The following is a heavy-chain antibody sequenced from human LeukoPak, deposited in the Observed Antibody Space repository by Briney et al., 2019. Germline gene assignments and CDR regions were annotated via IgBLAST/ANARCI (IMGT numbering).Heavy chain of an antibody. V-gene: IGHV1-8*01. J-gene: IGHJ6*02. D-gene: IGHD6-19*01. CDR3: AHPAIAVAGTDYYGMDV. CDR1: GYTFTSYD. Sequence: ASVKVSCKASGYTFTSYDINWVRQATGQGLEWMGWMNPNSGNTGYAQKFQGRVTMTRNTSISTAYMELSSLRSEDTAVYYCAHPAIAVAGTDYYGMDVWGQGTTVTVSS. CDR2: MNPNSGNT.